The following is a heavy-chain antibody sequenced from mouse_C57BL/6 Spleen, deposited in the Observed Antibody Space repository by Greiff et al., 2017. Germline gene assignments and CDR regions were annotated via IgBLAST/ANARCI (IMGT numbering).Heavy chain of an antibody. CDR3: ATTAQATDY. CDR1: GYTFTSYW. V-gene: IGHV1-59*01. D-gene: IGHD3-2*02. CDR2: IDPSDSYT. J-gene: IGHJ2*01. Sequence: QVQLQQPGAELVRPGTSVKLSCKASGYTFTSYWMDWVKQRPGQGLEWIGVIDPSDSYTNYNQKFKGKATLTVDTSSSTAYMQLSSLTSEDSAVYYCATTAQATDYWGQGTTLTVSS.